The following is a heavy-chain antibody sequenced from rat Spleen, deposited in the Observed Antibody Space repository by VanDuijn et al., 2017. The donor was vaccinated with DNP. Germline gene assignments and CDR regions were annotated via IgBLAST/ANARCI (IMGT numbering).Heavy chain of an antibody. D-gene: IGHD3-1*01. CDR1: GFTFSYYW. CDR2: ITSGSGTT. J-gene: IGHJ1*01. Sequence: EVQLVESGGDLVQPGRSLKLSCVASGFTFSYYWMAWIRQVPGKGLEWIASITSGSGTTSYPDSVKGRFTISRDDAKDTLSLQMNSLKPEDTATYYCARGSTSIYWYFDFWGPGTMVTVSS. V-gene: IGHV5-31*01. CDR3: ARGSTSIYWYFDF.